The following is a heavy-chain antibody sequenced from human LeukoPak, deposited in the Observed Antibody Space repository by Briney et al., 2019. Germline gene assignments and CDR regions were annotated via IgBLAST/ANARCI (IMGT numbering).Heavy chain of an antibody. Sequence: VGSLRLSCAASGFTFSSYAVSWVGQAPGKGLGWVSVISSSGGDTYSADTVKGRFTISRANSKNTVYVQITSLRAEDTGVYYCAQSGGGRCYSNMDVWGKGNTVTVSS. CDR1: GFTFSSYA. D-gene: IGHD2-15*01. CDR2: ISSSGGDT. CDR3: AQSGGGRCYSNMDV. J-gene: IGHJ6*03. V-gene: IGHV3-23*01.